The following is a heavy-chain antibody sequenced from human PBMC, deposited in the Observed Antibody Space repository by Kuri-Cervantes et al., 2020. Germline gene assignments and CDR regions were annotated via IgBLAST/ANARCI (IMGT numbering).Heavy chain of an antibody. CDR3: AKDRSYCGGDCYAWYFDL. V-gene: IGHV3-7*01. CDR1: GFTFSSYW. Sequence: LSLICAASGFTFSSYWMIWVRQAPGKGLEWVANIKQDGSEKYYVDSVKGRFTISRDNSKNTLYLQMNSLRAEDTAVYYCAKDRSYCGGDCYAWYFDLWGRGTRVTVSS. D-gene: IGHD2-21*02. J-gene: IGHJ2*01. CDR2: IKQDGSEK.